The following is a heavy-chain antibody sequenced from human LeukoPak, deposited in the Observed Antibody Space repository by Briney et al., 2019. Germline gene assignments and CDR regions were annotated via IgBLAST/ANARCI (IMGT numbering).Heavy chain of an antibody. V-gene: IGHV4-34*01. CDR2: INHSGST. Sequence: PSETLSLTCAVYGGSFSGYCWSWIRQPPGKGLEWIGEINHSGSTNYNPSLKSRVTISVDTSKNQFSLKLSSVTAADTAVYYCARATRTDCSGGSCYSYNWFDSWGQGTLVTVSS. J-gene: IGHJ5*01. CDR3: ARATRTDCSGGSCYSYNWFDS. D-gene: IGHD2-15*01. CDR1: GGSFSGYC.